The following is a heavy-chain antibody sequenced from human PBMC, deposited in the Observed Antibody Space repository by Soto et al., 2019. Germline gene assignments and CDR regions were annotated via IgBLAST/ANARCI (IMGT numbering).Heavy chain of an antibody. CDR1: GGSISSYY. D-gene: IGHD1-26*01. J-gene: IGHJ4*02. Sequence: PSETLSLTCTVSGGSISSYYWSWIRQPPGKGLEWIGYIYYSGSTNYNPSLKSRVTISVDTSKNQFSLKLSSVTAADTAVYYCASGSYYRPFDYWGQGTLVTVSS. V-gene: IGHV4-59*01. CDR2: IYYSGST. CDR3: ASGSYYRPFDY.